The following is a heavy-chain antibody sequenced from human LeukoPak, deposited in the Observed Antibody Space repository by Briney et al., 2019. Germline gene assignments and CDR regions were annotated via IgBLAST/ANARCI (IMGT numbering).Heavy chain of an antibody. Sequence: PGGSLRLSCAASGFTFSSYWMHWVRQAPGKGLVWVSRINSDGSSTSCADSVKGRFTISRDNAKNTLYLQMNSLRAEDTAVYYCARAEYYDFWSGYYNPHDAFDIWGQGTMVTVSS. J-gene: IGHJ3*02. V-gene: IGHV3-74*01. CDR2: INSDGSST. CDR1: GFTFSSYW. CDR3: ARAEYYDFWSGYYNPHDAFDI. D-gene: IGHD3-3*01.